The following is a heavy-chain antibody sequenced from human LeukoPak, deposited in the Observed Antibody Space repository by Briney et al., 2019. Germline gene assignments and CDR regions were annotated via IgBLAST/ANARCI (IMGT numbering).Heavy chain of an antibody. CDR2: VYYTGNT. Sequence: TSSETLSLTCTVSGGSISSYYWTWLRQTPGKGLERIGYVYYTGNTNSNPSLGSQVTISADTSKNQFSLRLTSVTAADTAVYYCARGVEMATIANIPESFDYWGQGTLVTVSS. D-gene: IGHD5-24*01. CDR3: ARGVEMATIANIPESFDY. J-gene: IGHJ4*02. CDR1: GGSISSYY. V-gene: IGHV4-59*01.